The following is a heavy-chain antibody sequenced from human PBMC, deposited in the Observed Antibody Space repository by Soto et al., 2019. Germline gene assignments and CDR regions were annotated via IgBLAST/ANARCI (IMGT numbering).Heavy chain of an antibody. Sequence: SGPTLVNPTRTPTLTCTFSGFALSTTGAGVGWIREPPGKALEWLALIYWDDDKRYSPSLRSRLTITKENSKNQVVRRMTNVDPVDTATYYCALRLSRGYQQCVCFYYRGQVILVSAS. CDR3: ALRLSRGYQQCVCFYY. V-gene: IGHV2-5*02. CDR1: GFALSTTGAG. J-gene: IGHJ4*02. D-gene: IGHD6-19*01. CDR2: IYWDDDK.